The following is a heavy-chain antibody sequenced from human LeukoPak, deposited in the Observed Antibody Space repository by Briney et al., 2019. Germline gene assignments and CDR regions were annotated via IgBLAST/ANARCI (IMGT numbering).Heavy chain of an antibody. CDR2: IDQSGST. Sequence: SETLFLTCAVYRGSFSGHYWSWIRQPPGKGLEWIGEIDQSGSTQYNPSLKSRLTISVDTSKNQFSLNLASVTAADTAVYYCTSLFSASGTFDSWGQGTLVAVSS. CDR3: TSLFSASGTFDS. D-gene: IGHD3-10*01. J-gene: IGHJ4*02. CDR1: RGSFSGHY. V-gene: IGHV4-34*01.